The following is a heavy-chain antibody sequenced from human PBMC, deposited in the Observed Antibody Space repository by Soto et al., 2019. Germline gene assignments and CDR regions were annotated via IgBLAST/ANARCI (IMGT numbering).Heavy chain of an antibody. J-gene: IGHJ3*02. CDR2: ISGSGGST. D-gene: IGHD2-21*01. V-gene: IGHV3-23*01. CDR3: AKPRGRLYAFDI. CDR1: AFTFSSYA. Sequence: GGSLRLSCAASAFTFSSYAMSWVRQAPGKGLEWVSAISGSGGSTYYADSVKGRFTISRDNSKNTLYLQMNSLRAEDTAVYYCAKPRGRLYAFDIWGQGTMVTVSS.